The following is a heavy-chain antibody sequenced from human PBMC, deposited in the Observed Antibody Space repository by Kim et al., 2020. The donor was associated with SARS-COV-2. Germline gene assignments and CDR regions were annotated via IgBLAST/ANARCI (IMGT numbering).Heavy chain of an antibody. D-gene: IGHD6-19*01. CDR2: IHHSGST. CDR1: NGSVTNSRW. CDR3: ATGGSNGWYEIDH. J-gene: IGHJ4*02. Sequence: SETLSLICAVSNGSVTNSRWWTWVRQPPGKGLEWIGEIHHSGSTNYNPSLKSRVTISLDKSKNHFSLNLGSVTAADTAVYYCATGGSNGWYEIDHWGQGTLVTVAS. V-gene: IGHV4-4*02.